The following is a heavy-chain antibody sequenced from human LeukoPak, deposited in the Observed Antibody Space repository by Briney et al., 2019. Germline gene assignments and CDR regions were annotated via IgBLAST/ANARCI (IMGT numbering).Heavy chain of an antibody. D-gene: IGHD3-10*02. CDR2: ISSSGRTI. Sequence: PGGSLRLSCAASGFTLSSYEMNWVSQAPGKGLEWVSYISSSGRTIYYADSVKGRFTISRDNAKNSLYLQMNSLRAEDTAVYYCAELGITMIGGVWGKGTTVTISS. V-gene: IGHV3-48*03. J-gene: IGHJ6*04. CDR3: AELGITMIGGV. CDR1: GFTLSSYE.